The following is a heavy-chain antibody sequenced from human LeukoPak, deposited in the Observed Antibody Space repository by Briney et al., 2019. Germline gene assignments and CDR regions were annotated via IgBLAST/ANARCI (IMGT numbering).Heavy chain of an antibody. J-gene: IGHJ3*01. D-gene: IGHD3-3*01. V-gene: IGHV4-59*08. CDR1: GDSIGTYY. CDR3: ARITDRTIFGEIMHGFDV. CDR2: IFHTGST. Sequence: PSETLSLTCSVSGDSIGTYYWNWIRQAPGKGPEWIGYIFHTGSTEYNPSVKSRVTMSVDTSNNQFSLKLNSVTAADTAVYYCARITDRTIFGEIMHGFDVWGQGTPVTVSS.